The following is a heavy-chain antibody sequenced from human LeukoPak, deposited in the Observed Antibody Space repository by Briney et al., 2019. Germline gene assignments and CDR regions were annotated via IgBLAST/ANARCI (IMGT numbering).Heavy chain of an antibody. CDR1: GGSISRYY. Sequence: SETLSLTCTVSGGSISRYYGSWVRHPPGKGLEWIGYIYYSGSTNYNPSLKSRVTISVDTSKNQFSLKLSSVTAADTAVYYCARAEPLYYYGMDVWGKGTTVTVSS. CDR2: IYYSGST. CDR3: ARAEPLYYYGMDV. V-gene: IGHV4-59*01. J-gene: IGHJ6*04.